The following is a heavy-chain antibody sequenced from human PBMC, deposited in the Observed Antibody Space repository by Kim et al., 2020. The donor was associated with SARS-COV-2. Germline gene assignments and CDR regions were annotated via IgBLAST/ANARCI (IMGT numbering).Heavy chain of an antibody. CDR2: YN. CDR3: AREGEVVMDV. Sequence: YNDYAVSVKSRITINPDTSKNQFDLQLNSVTPEDTAVYYCAREGEVVMDVWGQGTTVTVSS. D-gene: IGHD3-16*01. J-gene: IGHJ6*02. V-gene: IGHV6-1*01.